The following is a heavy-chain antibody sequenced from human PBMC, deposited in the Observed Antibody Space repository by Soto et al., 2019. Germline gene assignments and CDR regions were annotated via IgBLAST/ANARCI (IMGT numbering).Heavy chain of an antibody. J-gene: IGHJ5*02. CDR1: GGSISSGGYH. Sequence: SETLSLTCTVSGGSISSGGYHWSWIRQHPGKGLEWIGYIYYSGSTYYNPSLKSRVTISVDTSKNQFSLKLSSVTAADTAAYYCARGKNWFDPWGQGTLVTVSS. V-gene: IGHV4-31*03. CDR3: ARGKNWFDP. CDR2: IYYSGST.